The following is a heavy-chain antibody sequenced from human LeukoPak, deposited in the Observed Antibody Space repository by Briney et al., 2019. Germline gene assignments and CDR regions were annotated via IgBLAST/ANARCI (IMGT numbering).Heavy chain of an antibody. V-gene: IGHV1-18*01. CDR3: ARADPTNAGHEYFDY. CDR2: NSALTGNI. Sequence: ASVKVSCKASGYTFIRYGISWVRQAPGQRPEWMGWNSALTGNIDYAPKFQGRVTMNTDTSTRTAYMELSSLVSADTAVYFCARADPTNAGHEYFDYWGRGTLVTVSS. CDR1: GYTFIRYG. D-gene: IGHD2/OR15-2a*01. J-gene: IGHJ4*02.